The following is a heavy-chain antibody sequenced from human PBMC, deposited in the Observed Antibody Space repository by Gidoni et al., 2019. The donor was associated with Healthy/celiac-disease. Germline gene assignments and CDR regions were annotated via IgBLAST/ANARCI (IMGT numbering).Heavy chain of an antibody. Sequence: QVQLQESGPGLVKPSETLSLTCTVSGYSISSGYYWGWIRQPPGKGLEWIGSIYHSGSTYYNPSLKSRVTISVDTSKNQFSLKLSSVTAADTAVYYCARGRSYGDYAAAGPSHFSAFDIWGQGTMVTVSS. CDR3: ARGRSYGDYAAAGPSHFSAFDI. J-gene: IGHJ3*02. V-gene: IGHV4-38-2*02. D-gene: IGHD4-17*01. CDR1: GYSISSGYY. CDR2: IYHSGST.